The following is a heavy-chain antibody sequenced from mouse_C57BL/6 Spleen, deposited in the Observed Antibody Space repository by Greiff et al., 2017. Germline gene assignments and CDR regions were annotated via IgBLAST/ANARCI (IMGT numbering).Heavy chain of an antibody. CDR3: APLLRSPYWYFDV. CDR1: GYTFTDYY. D-gene: IGHD1-1*01. J-gene: IGHJ1*03. Sequence: VQLKQSGPELVKPGASVKISCKASGYTFTDYYMNWVKQSHGKSLEWIGDINPNNGGTSYNQKFKGKATLTVDKSSSTAYMELRSLTSEDSAVYYCAPLLRSPYWYFDVWGTGTTVTVSS. V-gene: IGHV1-26*01. CDR2: INPNNGGT.